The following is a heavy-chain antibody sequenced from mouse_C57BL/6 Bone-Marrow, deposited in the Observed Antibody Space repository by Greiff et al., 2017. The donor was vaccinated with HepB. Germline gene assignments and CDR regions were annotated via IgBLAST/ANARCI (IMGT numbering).Heavy chain of an antibody. CDR3: TTYIEGY. CDR1: GFNIKDDY. J-gene: IGHJ2*01. Sequence: EVQLVESGAELVRPGASVKLSCTASGFNIKDDYMHWVKQRPEQGLEWIGWIDPENGDTEYASKFQGKATITADTSSNTAYLQLSSLTSEDTAVYYCTTYIEGYWGQGTTLTVSS. V-gene: IGHV14-4*01. CDR2: IDPENGDT.